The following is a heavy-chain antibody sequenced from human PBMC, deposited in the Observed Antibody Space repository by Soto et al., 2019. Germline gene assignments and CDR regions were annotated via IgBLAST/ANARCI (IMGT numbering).Heavy chain of an antibody. Sequence: PGWSLRLSCAASGFTFRSYWMQWVRQAPGKGLVWVSWINSDGSSTSYADSVKGRFTISRDNAKNTLYLQMNSLRAEDTAVYYCASGGSSLNFDSWGQGTLVTVSS. CDR3: ASGGSSLNFDS. J-gene: IGHJ4*02. CDR2: INSDGSST. D-gene: IGHD6-6*01. V-gene: IGHV3-74*01. CDR1: GFTFRSYW.